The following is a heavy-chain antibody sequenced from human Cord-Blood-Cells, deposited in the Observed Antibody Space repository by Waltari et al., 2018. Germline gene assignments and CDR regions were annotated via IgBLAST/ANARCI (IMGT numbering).Heavy chain of an antibody. D-gene: IGHD6-19*01. J-gene: IGHJ2*01. CDR3: ARQPAGARGYWYFDL. Sequence: QLQLQESGPGLVKPSETLSLTCPVSGGSISSSSYYWGWIRQPPGKGLEWIGSIYYSGSTYYNPSLKSRVTISVDTSKNQFSLKLSSVTAADTAVYYCARQPAGARGYWYFDLWGRGTLVTVSS. CDR1: GGSISSSSYY. CDR2: IYYSGST. V-gene: IGHV4-39*07.